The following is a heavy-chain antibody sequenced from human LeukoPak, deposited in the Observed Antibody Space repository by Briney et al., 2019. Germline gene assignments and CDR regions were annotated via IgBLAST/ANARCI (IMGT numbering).Heavy chain of an antibody. CDR2: IYYSGNT. CDR1: GGSISSDH. Sequence: SETLSLTCNVSGGSISSDHWSWIRQPPGKGLEWIGYIYYSGNTNYNPSLKSRVTISVDTSKNQFSLKLRSVTAADTAVYYCARLGSGDSCYSGWGQGTLVTVSS. CDR3: ARLGSGDSCYSG. V-gene: IGHV4-59*01. J-gene: IGHJ4*02. D-gene: IGHD2-15*01.